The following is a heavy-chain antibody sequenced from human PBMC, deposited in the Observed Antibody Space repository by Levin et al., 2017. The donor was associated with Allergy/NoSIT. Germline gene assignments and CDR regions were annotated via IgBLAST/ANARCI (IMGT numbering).Heavy chain of an antibody. CDR2: INPNSGGT. D-gene: IGHD4-17*01. CDR1: GYTFTGYY. Sequence: ASVKVSCKASGYTFTGYYMHWVRQAPGQGLEWMGRINPNSGGTNYAQKFQGRVTMTRDTSISTAYMELSRLRSDDTAVYYCARDPFPSYGDYDYWGQGTLVTVSS. CDR3: ARDPFPSYGDYDY. V-gene: IGHV1-2*06. J-gene: IGHJ4*02.